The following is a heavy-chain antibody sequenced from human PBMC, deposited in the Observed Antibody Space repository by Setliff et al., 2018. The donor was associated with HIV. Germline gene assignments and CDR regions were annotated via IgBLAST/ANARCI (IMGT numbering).Heavy chain of an antibody. J-gene: IGHJ6*03. CDR2: IIPIFGTV. V-gene: IGHV1-69*13. CDR1: GGTFSNYA. CDR3: ARAGGTRHFNMVRGVLEPTYYYHMDV. Sequence: GASVKVSCKASGGTFSNYAISWVRQAPGHGLEWMGGIIPIFGTVNYAQKFQGRVTITADESTSTAYMELSSLRSEDTAVYYCARAGGTRHFNMVRGVLEPTYYYHMDVWGKGTTVTVSS. D-gene: IGHD3-10*01.